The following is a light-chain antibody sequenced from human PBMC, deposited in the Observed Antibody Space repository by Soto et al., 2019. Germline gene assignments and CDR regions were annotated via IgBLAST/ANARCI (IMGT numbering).Light chain of an antibody. CDR2: EVS. CDR1: NRDVGVYNY. Sequence: QSVLTQPPSASGSPGQSVTMSCTGTNRDVGVYNYVSWYQQHPGKAPKLIISEVSKRPSGVPDRFSGSKSGNTASLTVSGLQAEDEAIYYCCSYAGSNTWIFGGGTKVTVL. CDR3: CSYAGSNTWI. J-gene: IGLJ2*01. V-gene: IGLV2-8*01.